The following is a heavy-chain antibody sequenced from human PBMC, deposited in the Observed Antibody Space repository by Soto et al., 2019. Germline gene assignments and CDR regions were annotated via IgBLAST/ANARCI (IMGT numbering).Heavy chain of an antibody. D-gene: IGHD3-3*01. Sequence: QLHLVQSGAVVKKPGASVTVSCSASGYPVTAYYMHWVRQAPGRGLEWMGGINPATGAAKYTQTYQGMVTKTQDTPQSKVFMAMNGLTSEDQAAFYFAGGGGVGVAGSAAFDMWGQGTLVTVSS. CDR2: INPATGAA. J-gene: IGHJ3*02. CDR3: AGGGGVGVAGSAAFDM. V-gene: IGHV1-2*02. CDR1: GYPVTAYY.